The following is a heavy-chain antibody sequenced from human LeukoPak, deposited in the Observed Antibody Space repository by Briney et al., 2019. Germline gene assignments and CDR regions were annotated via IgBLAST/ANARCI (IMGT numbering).Heavy chain of an antibody. Sequence: SETLSLTCTVSGGSISSYYWSWIRQPPGKGLEWIGYIYYSGSTNYNPSLKSRFTISVDTSKNQFSLKLSSVTAADTAVYYCAREVSPDAFDIWGQGTMVTVSS. V-gene: IGHV4-59*01. CDR1: GGSISSYY. J-gene: IGHJ3*02. CDR2: IYYSGST. CDR3: AREVSPDAFDI.